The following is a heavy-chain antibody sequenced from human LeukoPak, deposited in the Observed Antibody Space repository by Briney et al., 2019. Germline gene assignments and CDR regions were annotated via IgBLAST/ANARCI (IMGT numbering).Heavy chain of an antibody. Sequence: PGGSLRLSCAASGFTFSSYSMNWVRQAPGKGLEWVSYISSSSNSIYYADSVKGRFTISRDNAKNSLNLQMNGLRAEDTAVYYCARASTYPFYAPEIDFWGQGTLVTVSS. D-gene: IGHD2/OR15-2a*01. V-gene: IGHV3-48*01. J-gene: IGHJ4*02. CDR1: GFTFSSYS. CDR2: ISSSSNSI. CDR3: ARASTYPFYAPEIDF.